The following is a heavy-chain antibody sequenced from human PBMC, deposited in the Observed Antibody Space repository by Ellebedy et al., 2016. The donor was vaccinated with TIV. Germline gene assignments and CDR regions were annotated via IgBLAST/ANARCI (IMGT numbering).Heavy chain of an antibody. CDR1: GYNFNSYW. J-gene: IGHJ6*02. CDR2: FDPSDSFT. CDR3: ARRLGYCSSTNCLSYGMDI. D-gene: IGHD2-2*01. V-gene: IGHV5-10-1*01. Sequence: GESLKISCKGSGYNFNSYWINWVRQMPGKGLEWMGRFDPSDSFTKYSPSVQGRVNISADKSITTAYLQWSSLEASDTGIYYCARRLGYCSSTNCLSYGMDIWGQGTPVTVSS.